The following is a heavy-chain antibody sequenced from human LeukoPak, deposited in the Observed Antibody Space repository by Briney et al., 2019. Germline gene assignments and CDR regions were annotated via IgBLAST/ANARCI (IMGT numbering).Heavy chain of an antibody. CDR1: GYSFTSYW. J-gene: IGHJ5*02. Sequence: GESLKISCKGSGYSFTSYWISWVRQVPGKGLEWMGRIDPSGSYTNYSPSFQGHVTISADKSISTAYLQWSSLKASDTAMYYCARRVSSSGWFDPWGQGTLVTVSS. V-gene: IGHV5-10-1*01. CDR2: IDPSGSYT. CDR3: ARRVSSSGWFDP. D-gene: IGHD6-6*01.